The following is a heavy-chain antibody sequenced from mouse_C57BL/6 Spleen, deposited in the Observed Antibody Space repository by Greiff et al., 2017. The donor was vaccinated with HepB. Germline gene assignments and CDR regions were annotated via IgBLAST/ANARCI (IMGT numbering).Heavy chain of an antibody. V-gene: IGHV1-85*01. CDR1: GYTFTSYD. CDR2: IYPRDGST. D-gene: IGHD4-1*01. J-gene: IGHJ2*01. Sequence: VQGVESGPELVKPGASVKLSCKASGYTFTSYDINWVKQRPGQGLEWIGWIYPRDGSTKYNEKFKGKATLTVDTSSSTAYMELHSLTSEDSAVYFCARSRTGRDFDYWGQGTTLTVSS. CDR3: ARSRTGRDFDY.